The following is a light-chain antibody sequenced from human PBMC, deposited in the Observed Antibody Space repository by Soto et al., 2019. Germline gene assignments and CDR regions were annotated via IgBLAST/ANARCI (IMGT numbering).Light chain of an antibody. CDR3: MQGTHWPYT. CDR2: KVS. CDR1: QSLVHSDGNTH. J-gene: IGKJ2*01. V-gene: IGKV2-30*02. Sequence: DVVMTQSPLSLPVTLGQPASISCRSTQSLVHSDGNTHLNWFQQRPGQSPRRLICKVSNRDSGVPDRFSGSASGTDFTLKISRVEAEDVGVYYCMQGTHWPYTLGQGTKLEIK.